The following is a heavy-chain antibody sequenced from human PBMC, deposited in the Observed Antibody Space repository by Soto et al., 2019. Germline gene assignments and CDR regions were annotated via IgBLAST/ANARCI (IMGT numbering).Heavy chain of an antibody. J-gene: IGHJ4*02. CDR2: IYPGDHET. CDR3: ARSPRSGLYFDV. Sequence: GESLKISCQCSGYTFSNFWTGWVRQLPGQGLEWMGIIYPGDHETRYSPSFLGKVTISAEKSINTAYLQWSSLEASDSAFYFCARSPRSGLYFDVWGQGALVTVYS. CDR1: GYTFSNFW. V-gene: IGHV5-51*01. D-gene: IGHD6-25*01.